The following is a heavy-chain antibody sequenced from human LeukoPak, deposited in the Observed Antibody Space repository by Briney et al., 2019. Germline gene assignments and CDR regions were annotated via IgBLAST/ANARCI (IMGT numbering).Heavy chain of an antibody. V-gene: IGHV4-59*01. CDR3: ARDPNPYFYDSSGYYYYGMDV. CDR1: GGSFSGYY. CDR2: IYYSGST. D-gene: IGHD3-22*01. J-gene: IGHJ6*02. Sequence: SETLSLTCAVYGGSFSGYYWSWIRQPPGKGLEWIGYIYYSGSTNYNPSLKSRVTISVDTSKNQFSLKLSSVTAADTAVYYCARDPNPYFYDSSGYYYYGMDVWGQGTTVTVSS.